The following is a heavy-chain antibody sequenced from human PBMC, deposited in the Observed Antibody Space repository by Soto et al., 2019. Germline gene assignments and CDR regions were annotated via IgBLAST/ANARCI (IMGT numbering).Heavy chain of an antibody. CDR2: IKSKTDGGTT. V-gene: IGHV3-15*07. CDR1: GFTFSNAW. CDR3: TTVPYYYGSGSYYPYYYYGMDV. Sequence: EVQLVESGGGLVKPGGSLRLSCAASGFTFSNAWMNWVRQAPGKGLEWVGRIKSKTDGGTTDYAAPVKGRFTISRDDSKNTLYRQRNSLKTEDTAVYYCTTVPYYYGSGSYYPYYYYGMDVWGQGTTVTVSS. J-gene: IGHJ6*02. D-gene: IGHD3-10*01.